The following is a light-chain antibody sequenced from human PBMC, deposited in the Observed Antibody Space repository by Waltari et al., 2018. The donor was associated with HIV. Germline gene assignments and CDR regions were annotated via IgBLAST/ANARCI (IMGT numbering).Light chain of an antibody. Sequence: QSALTQPASVSGSPGQSITISCTGTSSDIGSYNLVSWYRQHPGTAPKLMIYEVSQRPSGVSNRFSGAKSVNTASLTISGRQAEDEADYYCCSYAGSTTYVIFGGGTKLTVL. CDR2: EVS. J-gene: IGLJ2*01. CDR3: CSYAGSTTYVI. V-gene: IGLV2-23*02. CDR1: SSDIGSYNL.